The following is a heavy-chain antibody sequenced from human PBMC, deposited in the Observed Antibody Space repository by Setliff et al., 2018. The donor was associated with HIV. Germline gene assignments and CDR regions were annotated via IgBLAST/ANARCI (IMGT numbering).Heavy chain of an antibody. V-gene: IGHV4-61*02. CDR2: IYYSGST. J-gene: IGHJ4*02. Sequence: PSETLSLTCTVSGGSISSGSHYWSWIRQPAGKGLEWIGLIYYSGSTNYNPALKSRVTISVDTSKNQFSLKLSSVTAADTAIYFCARQFRYPNRAVAGVDYWGQGTLVTVSS. D-gene: IGHD6-19*01. CDR1: GGSISSGSHY. CDR3: ARQFRYPNRAVAGVDY.